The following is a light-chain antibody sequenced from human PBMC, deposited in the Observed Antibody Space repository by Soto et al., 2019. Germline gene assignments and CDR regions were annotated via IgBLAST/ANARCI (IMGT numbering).Light chain of an antibody. CDR2: AAS. CDR1: QSISSY. V-gene: IGKV1-39*01. Sequence: DIQKTQSPSSLSASVGERVTISCRASQSISSYLNWYQQKPGKAPKLLIYAASSLQSGVPSRFSGSGSGTDFTLTISSLQPEDFATYYCQESYSTPLFTVGPGTKVDI. CDR3: QESYSTPLFT. J-gene: IGKJ3*01.